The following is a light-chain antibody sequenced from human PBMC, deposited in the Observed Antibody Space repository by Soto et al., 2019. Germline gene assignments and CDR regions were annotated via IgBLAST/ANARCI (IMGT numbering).Light chain of an antibody. Sequence: DIQMTQSPSSLSASVGDRVSITCRASQTSGTYLNWFQQKPGEAPNLLIYAASTLQSGIPSRFSGSGSGTDFTLTISSLQPEDFATYYCQQSYDHPVTFGQGTRLDIK. J-gene: IGKJ5*01. V-gene: IGKV1-39*01. CDR2: AAS. CDR3: QQSYDHPVT. CDR1: QTSGTY.